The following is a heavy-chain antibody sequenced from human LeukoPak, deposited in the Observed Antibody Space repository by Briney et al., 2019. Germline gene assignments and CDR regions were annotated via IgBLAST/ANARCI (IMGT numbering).Heavy chain of an antibody. CDR2: IRGSGGGT. J-gene: IGHJ4*02. V-gene: IGHV3-23*01. Sequence: GSLRLSCAASGFTFSSYVMCWARQAPGKGLEWVSSIRGSGGGTYYADSVKGRFTISRDNSKNTLYLQMNSLRAEDTALYYCAKDYSGYECGDYWGQGTLVTVSS. CDR1: GFTFSSYV. D-gene: IGHD5-12*01. CDR3: AKDYSGYECGDY.